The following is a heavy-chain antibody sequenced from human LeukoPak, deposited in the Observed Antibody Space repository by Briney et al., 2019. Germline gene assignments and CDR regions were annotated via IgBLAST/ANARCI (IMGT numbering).Heavy chain of an antibody. Sequence: ASVKVSCKASGYTFTGCYMHWVRQAPGQGLEWMGWINPNSGGTNYAQKFQGRVTMTRDTSISTAYMELSRLRSDDTAVYYCARPRLAMVRGRANQWCFDPWGQGTLVTVSS. D-gene: IGHD3-10*01. CDR2: INPNSGGT. J-gene: IGHJ5*02. CDR3: ARPRLAMVRGRANQWCFDP. CDR1: GYTFTGCY. V-gene: IGHV1-2*02.